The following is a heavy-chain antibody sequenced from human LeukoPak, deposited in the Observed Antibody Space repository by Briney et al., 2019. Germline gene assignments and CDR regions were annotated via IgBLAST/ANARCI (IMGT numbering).Heavy chain of an antibody. V-gene: IGHV4-4*07. CDR3: ASNLRYFDWLFGFDP. Sequence: PSETLSLTCTVSGGSISSYYWSWIRQPAGKGLEWIGRIYTSGSTNYNPSLKSRVTISVDTSKNQFSLKLSSVTAADTAVYYCASNLRYFDWLFGFDPWGQGTLVTVSS. D-gene: IGHD3-9*01. CDR2: IYTSGST. CDR1: GGSISSYY. J-gene: IGHJ5*02.